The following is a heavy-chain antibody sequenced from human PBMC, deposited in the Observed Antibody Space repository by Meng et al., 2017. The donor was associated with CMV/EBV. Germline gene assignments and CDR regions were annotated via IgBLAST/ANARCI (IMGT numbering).Heavy chain of an antibody. CDR1: GGSISSYY. J-gene: IGHJ6*02. D-gene: IGHD3-10*01. Sequence: SETLSLTYTVSGGSISSYYWSWIRQPPGKGLEWIGYIYYSGSTNYNPSLKSRVTISVDTSKNQFSLKLSSVTAADTAVYYCARFPGRGGMDVWGQGTTVTVSS. V-gene: IGHV4-59*01. CDR2: IYYSGST. CDR3: ARFPGRGGMDV.